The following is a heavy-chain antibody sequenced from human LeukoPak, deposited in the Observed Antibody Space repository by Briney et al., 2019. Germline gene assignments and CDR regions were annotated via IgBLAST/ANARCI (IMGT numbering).Heavy chain of an antibody. D-gene: IGHD4-23*01. CDR2: IRSTANGYAT. Sequence: PGGSLRLSCAASGFTFSGSALHWVRQASGKGLEWVGRIRSTANGYATAYAASVKGRFTISRDDSKNTAYLQMNSLRAEDTAVYYCARDYAGNSLYCDAFDIWGQGTLVTVSS. CDR3: ARDYAGNSLYCDAFDI. V-gene: IGHV3-73*01. J-gene: IGHJ3*02. CDR1: GFTFSGSA.